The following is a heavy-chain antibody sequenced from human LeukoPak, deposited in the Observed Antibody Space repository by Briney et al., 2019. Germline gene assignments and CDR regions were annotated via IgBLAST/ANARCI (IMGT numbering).Heavy chain of an antibody. CDR1: GFTFSSYE. Sequence: GSLRLSCAASGFTFSSYEMNWVRQAPGKGLEWVSYISSSGSTIYYADSVKGRFTISRDNAKNSLYLQMNSLRAEDTAVYYCASQDYRYYFDYWGQGTLVTVSS. CDR3: ASQDYRYYFDY. V-gene: IGHV3-48*03. CDR2: ISSSGSTI. D-gene: IGHD4/OR15-4a*01. J-gene: IGHJ4*02.